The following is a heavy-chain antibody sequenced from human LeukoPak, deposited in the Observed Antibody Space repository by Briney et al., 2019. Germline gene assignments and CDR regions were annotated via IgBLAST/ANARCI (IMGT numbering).Heavy chain of an antibody. CDR1: GFPFRNFW. Sequence: PGGSLSLSCAASGFPFRNFWMSWVRQAPGRGQEWGANIHPEGNEEYHVESVKGRFTISRDNPKSSLFLQMNGLRVEDTAVYYCARGDAFSGDHWGQGTLVTVSS. CDR3: ARGDAFSGDH. V-gene: IGHV3-7*04. J-gene: IGHJ4*02. CDR2: IHPEGNEE.